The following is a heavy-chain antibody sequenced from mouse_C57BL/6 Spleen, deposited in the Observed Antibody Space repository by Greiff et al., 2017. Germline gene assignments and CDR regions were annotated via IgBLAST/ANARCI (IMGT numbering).Heavy chain of an antibody. J-gene: IGHJ4*01. CDR3: ARGDYYGSSYVLYYAMDY. D-gene: IGHD1-1*01. CDR2: IYPGDGDT. V-gene: IGHV1-80*01. CDR1: GYAFSSYW. Sequence: QVQLQQSGAELVKPGASVKISCKASGYAFSSYWMNWVKQRPGKGLEWIGQIYPGDGDTNYNGKFKGKATLTADKSSSTAYMQLSSLTSEDSAVYFCARGDYYGSSYVLYYAMDYWGQGTSVTVSS.